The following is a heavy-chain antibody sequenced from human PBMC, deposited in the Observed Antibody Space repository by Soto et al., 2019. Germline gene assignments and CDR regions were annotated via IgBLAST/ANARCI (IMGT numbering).Heavy chain of an antibody. V-gene: IGHV3-11*01. CDR1: GFTFSDNY. CDR3: VKNYNSGYDK. Sequence: PGGSLRLSCAASGFTFSDNYMSWIRQAPGKGLEWVSYISSSSSSMYYADSVKGRFTISRDNAKNSLFLQMNSLRAEDTAVYYCVKNYNSGYDKWGQGTLGTVSA. D-gene: IGHD5-12*01. CDR2: ISSSSSSM. J-gene: IGHJ4*02.